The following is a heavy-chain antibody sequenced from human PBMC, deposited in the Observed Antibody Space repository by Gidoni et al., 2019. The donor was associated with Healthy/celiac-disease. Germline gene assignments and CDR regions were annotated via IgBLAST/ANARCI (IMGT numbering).Heavy chain of an antibody. J-gene: IGHJ4*02. CDR1: GGSFSGYY. CDR2: INHSGST. D-gene: IGHD5-18*01. V-gene: IGHV4-34*01. Sequence: QVQLQQWGAGLLKPSETLSLTCAVYGGSFSGYYWSWIRQPPGKGLEWIGEINHSGSTNYNPSLKSRVTISVDTSKNQFSLKLSSVTAADTAVYYCARMGYSSVEYWGQGTLVTVSS. CDR3: ARMGYSSVEY.